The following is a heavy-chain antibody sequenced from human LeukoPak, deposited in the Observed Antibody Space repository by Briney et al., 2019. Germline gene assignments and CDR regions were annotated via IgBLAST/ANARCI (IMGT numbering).Heavy chain of an antibody. CDR3: AKEMDCTNGVCLYFDC. J-gene: IGHJ4*02. CDR2: ISGSGGST. Sequence: PGGSLRLSCAASGFTFSSYAMSWVRQAPGKGLEWVSAISGSGGSTYYADSVKGRFTISRDNSKNTLYLQMNSLRAEDTAVYYCAKEMDCTNGVCLYFDCSGQRTLVTVSS. V-gene: IGHV3-23*01. D-gene: IGHD2-8*01. CDR1: GFTFSSYA.